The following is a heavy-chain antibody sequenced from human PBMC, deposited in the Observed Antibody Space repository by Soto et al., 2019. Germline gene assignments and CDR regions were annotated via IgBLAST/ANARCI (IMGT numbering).Heavy chain of an antibody. D-gene: IGHD2-2*01. Sequence: SETLSLTCTVSGGSITSSSYYWGWIRQPPGKGLEWIGSIYYSGSTYYNPSLKSRVTISVDTSKNQFPLKLSSVTAADTAVYYCARDGDIVVVPAAMRGYFQHWGQGTLVTVSS. CDR1: GGSITSSSYY. CDR2: IYYSGST. CDR3: ARDGDIVVVPAAMRGYFQH. J-gene: IGHJ1*01. V-gene: IGHV4-39*06.